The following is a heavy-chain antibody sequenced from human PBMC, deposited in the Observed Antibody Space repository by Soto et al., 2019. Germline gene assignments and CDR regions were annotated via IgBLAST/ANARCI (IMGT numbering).Heavy chain of an antibody. V-gene: IGHV3-15*01. CDR2: IKSKTDGGTT. Sequence: GGSLILSCAASGFTFSNAWMSWVRQAPGKGLEWVGRIKSKTDGGTTDYAAPVKGRFTISRDDSKNTLYLQMNSLKTEDTAVYYCTTDIVVVPAAIVALDYWGQGTLVTVSS. CDR1: GFTFSNAW. CDR3: TTDIVVVPAAIVALDY. J-gene: IGHJ4*02. D-gene: IGHD2-2*01.